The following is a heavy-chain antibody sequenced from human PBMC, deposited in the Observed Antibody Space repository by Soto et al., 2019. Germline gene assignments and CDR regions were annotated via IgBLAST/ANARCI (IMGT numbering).Heavy chain of an antibody. D-gene: IGHD3-3*01. CDR3: ARSKLRDYDFWSGYVWDYYYYMDV. V-gene: IGHV4-59*08. Sequence: TSETLSLTCTVSGGSISSYYWSWIRQPPGKGLEWIGYIYYSGSTNYNPSLKSRVTISVDTSKNQFSLKLSSVTAADTAVYYCARSKLRDYDFWSGYVWDYYYYMDVWGKGTTVTVSS. J-gene: IGHJ6*03. CDR2: IYYSGST. CDR1: GGSISSYY.